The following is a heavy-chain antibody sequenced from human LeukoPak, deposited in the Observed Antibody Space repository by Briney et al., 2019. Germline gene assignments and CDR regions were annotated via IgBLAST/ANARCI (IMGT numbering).Heavy chain of an antibody. V-gene: IGHV4-34*12. D-gene: IGHD3-10*01. Sequence: SETLSLTCAVYGESFSDYYWSWIRQPPGKGLEWIGSIFYSGSTYYNPSLKSRVTISVDTSKKQFSLKLSSVTATDTAVYYCARHMGFITMVRGVINNNWFDPWGQGTLVTVSS. CDR3: ARHMGFITMVRGVINNNWFDP. CDR1: GESFSDYY. CDR2: IFYSGST. J-gene: IGHJ5*02.